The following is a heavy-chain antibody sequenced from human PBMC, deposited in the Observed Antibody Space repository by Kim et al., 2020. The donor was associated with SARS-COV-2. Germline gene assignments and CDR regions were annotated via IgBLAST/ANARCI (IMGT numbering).Heavy chain of an antibody. J-gene: IGHJ3*02. CDR3: ASFPTRIDSSGYSDAFDI. D-gene: IGHD3-22*01. CDR1: GGSISSSNW. V-gene: IGHV4-4*02. Sequence: SETLSLTCAVSGGSISSSNWWSWVRQPPGKGLEWIGEIYHSGSTNYNPSLKSRVTISVDKSKNQFSLKLSSVTAADTAVYYCASFPTRIDSSGYSDAFDIWGQGTMVTVSS. CDR2: IYHSGST.